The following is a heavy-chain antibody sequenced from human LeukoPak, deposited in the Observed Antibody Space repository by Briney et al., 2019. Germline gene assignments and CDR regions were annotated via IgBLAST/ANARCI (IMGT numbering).Heavy chain of an antibody. V-gene: IGHV4-39*07. Sequence: PSETLSLTCTVSGGSISSSSYYWSWIRQPPGKGLEWIGEINHSGSTNYNPSLKSRVTISVDTSKNQFSLKLSSVTAADTAVYYCARGRGIVGATYFDYWGQGTLVTVSS. D-gene: IGHD1-26*01. CDR3: ARGRGIVGATYFDY. J-gene: IGHJ4*02. CDR1: GGSISSSSYY. CDR2: INHSGST.